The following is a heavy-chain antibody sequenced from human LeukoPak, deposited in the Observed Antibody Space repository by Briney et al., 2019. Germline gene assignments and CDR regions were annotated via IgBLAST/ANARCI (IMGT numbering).Heavy chain of an antibody. D-gene: IGHD3-22*01. CDR1: GFTFSSYG. CDR3: ARNYYYDSTRLYYFDY. J-gene: IGHJ4*02. V-gene: IGHV3-33*01. Sequence: GGSLRLSRAASGFTFSSYGMHWVRQAPGKGLEWVAVIWHDGSNKYYVDSVKGRFTISRDNSKNTLYLQMNSLRAQDTAVYYCARNYYYDSTRLYYFDYWGQGTLVTVSS. CDR2: IWHDGSNK.